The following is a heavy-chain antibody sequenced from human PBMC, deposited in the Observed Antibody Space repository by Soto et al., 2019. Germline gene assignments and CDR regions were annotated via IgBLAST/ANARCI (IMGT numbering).Heavy chain of an antibody. Sequence: VQLVQSGAEVKKPGSSVKLSCKASGGTFNRYTISWVRQAPGQGLEWMGGIIPIFGTANYAQKFQGRVAIIADESTSAAYMELRRLRSEDTAVYYCALWGFRDGNNSKYNYSGMDVWGQGTTVTVS. V-gene: IGHV1-69*01. CDR2: IIPIFGTA. D-gene: IGHD1-1*01. CDR1: GGTFNRYT. J-gene: IGHJ6*02. CDR3: ALWGFRDGNNSKYNYSGMDV.